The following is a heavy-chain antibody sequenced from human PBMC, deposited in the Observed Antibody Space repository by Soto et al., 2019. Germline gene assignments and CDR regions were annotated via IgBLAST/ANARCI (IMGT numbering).Heavy chain of an antibody. D-gene: IGHD3-16*01. Sequence: QVQLVQSGAEVKKPGSSVKVSCKASGGTFSSYSINWVRQAPGQGLEWMGGIIPIFGTANYAQKFQGRVTLTADESMSTAHMELSSLRNEDTAVYYCARPFQSWPGGWYFDLWGRGTLVTGSS. J-gene: IGHJ2*01. CDR3: ARPFQSWPGGWYFDL. CDR1: GGTFSSYS. V-gene: IGHV1-69*01. CDR2: IIPIFGTA.